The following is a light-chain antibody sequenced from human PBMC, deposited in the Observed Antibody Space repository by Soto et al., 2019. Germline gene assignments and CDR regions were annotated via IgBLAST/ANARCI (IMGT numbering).Light chain of an antibody. CDR3: QQRSNWPST. CDR1: QSIGSY. J-gene: IGKJ1*01. Sequence: EIVLTQSPTTLTLSPGERATLSCRASQSIGSYLNWFLQKPGQAPRLLMYGASTRATGIPARFSGSGSGTDFTLTISSLEPEDFAVYYCQQRSNWPSTFGQGTK. V-gene: IGKV3-11*01. CDR2: GAS.